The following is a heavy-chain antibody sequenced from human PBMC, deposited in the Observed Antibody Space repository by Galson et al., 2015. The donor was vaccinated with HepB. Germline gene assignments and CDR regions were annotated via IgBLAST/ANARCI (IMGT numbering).Heavy chain of an antibody. J-gene: IGHJ2*01. D-gene: IGHD3-22*01. CDR3: ARGADYFDSGTFISWYSDL. V-gene: IGHV1-18*01. Sequence: MRQAPGQGLEYMGWISGYNGKTEYAPKFQDRVIMTIDTPTTTAYMELKSLKSDDTAVYYCARGADYFDSGTFISWYSDLWGRGTLVTVSA. CDR2: ISGYNGKT.